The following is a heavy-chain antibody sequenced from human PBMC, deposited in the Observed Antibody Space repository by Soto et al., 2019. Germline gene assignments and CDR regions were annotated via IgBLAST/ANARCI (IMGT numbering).Heavy chain of an antibody. V-gene: IGHV4-30-2*01. CDR2: IYHSGST. CDR3: ARAIGWFGELLGGYYFDY. CDR1: GGSISCGGYS. D-gene: IGHD3-10*01. J-gene: IGHJ4*02. Sequence: QLQLQESGSGLVKPSQTLSLTCAVSGGSISCGGYSWSWIRQPPGKGLEWIGYIYHSGSTYYNPSLKSRVTISVDRSKNQFSLKLSSVTAADTAVYYCARAIGWFGELLGGYYFDYWGQGTLVTVSS.